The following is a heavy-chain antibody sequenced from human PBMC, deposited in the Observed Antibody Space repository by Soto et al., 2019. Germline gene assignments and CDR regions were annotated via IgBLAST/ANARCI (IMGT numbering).Heavy chain of an antibody. CDR2: IQYSGDT. D-gene: IGHD3-3*01. V-gene: IGHV4-61*08. CDR3: ETRITVFGLLIPPFDP. CDR1: GGSVGSGAYY. Sequence: PSETLSLTCIVSGGSVGSGAYYWSWIRQPPGSALEWIGYIQYSGDTNYNSSLKSRVTISVDRSRNRFSLKLTSVTAADTAIYYCETRITVFGLLIPPFDPWGQGTQVTVSS. J-gene: IGHJ5*02.